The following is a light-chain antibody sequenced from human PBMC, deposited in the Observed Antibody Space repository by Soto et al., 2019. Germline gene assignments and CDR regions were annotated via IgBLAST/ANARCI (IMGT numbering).Light chain of an antibody. CDR3: QQYNIWPGT. Sequence: EIVMTQSPATLSVSPGERATLSCRASQSVSSNLAWYQQKPGQAPRLLIYGASTRATGIPARFSGSGSGTDFTLTISSRKSEDFAVYYCQQYNIWPGTFGQGTKVELK. V-gene: IGKV3-15*01. J-gene: IGKJ1*01. CDR2: GAS. CDR1: QSVSSN.